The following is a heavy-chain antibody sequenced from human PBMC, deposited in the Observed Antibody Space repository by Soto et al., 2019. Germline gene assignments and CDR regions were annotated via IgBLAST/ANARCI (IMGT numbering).Heavy chain of an antibody. CDR3: ARVGYCTNGVCSKNYDY. CDR2: INAGNGNT. D-gene: IGHD2-8*01. J-gene: IGHJ4*02. Sequence: ASVKFSCKASGYNFTSYAMHWVRQAPGERLEWMGWINAGNGNTKYSQKFQGRVTITRDTSASTAYMELSSLRSKDTAAYYCARVGYCTNGVCSKNYDYWGQGTLVTVSS. CDR1: GYNFTSYA. V-gene: IGHV1-3*01.